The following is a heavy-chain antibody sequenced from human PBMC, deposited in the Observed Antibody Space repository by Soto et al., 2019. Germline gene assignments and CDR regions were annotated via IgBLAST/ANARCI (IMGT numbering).Heavy chain of an antibody. CDR3: ARGLYDFWSGYLDAFDI. V-gene: IGHV1-69*06. D-gene: IGHD3-3*01. J-gene: IGHJ3*02. CDR1: GGTFSSYA. CDR2: IIPIFGTA. Sequence: SVKVSCKASGGTFSSYAISWVRQAPGQGLEWMGGIIPIFGTANYAQKFQGRVTITADKSTSTAYMELSSLRSEDMAVYYCARGLYDFWSGYLDAFDIWGQGTMVTVSS.